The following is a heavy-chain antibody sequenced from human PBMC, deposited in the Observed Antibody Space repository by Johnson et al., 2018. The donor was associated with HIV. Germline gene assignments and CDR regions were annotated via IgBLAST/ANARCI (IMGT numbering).Heavy chain of an antibody. CDR1: GFTFDDYA. V-gene: IGHV3-43D*03. Sequence: EVHLVESGGGVVQPGGSLRLSCAASGFTFDDYAMHWVRQAPGKGLEWVSLISWDGGSTYYADSVKGRFTISRDNSKNSLYLQMNSLRAEDTALYYCAKGTTMVQGVQAFDIWGQGTMVTVSS. CDR2: ISWDGGST. D-gene: IGHD3-10*01. J-gene: IGHJ3*02. CDR3: AKGTTMVQGVQAFDI.